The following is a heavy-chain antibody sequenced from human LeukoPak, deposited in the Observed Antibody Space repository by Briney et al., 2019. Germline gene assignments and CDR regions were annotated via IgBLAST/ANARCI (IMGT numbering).Heavy chain of an antibody. D-gene: IGHD2-15*01. CDR3: AKELRSNFDY. CDR1: GFTFSDYY. V-gene: IGHV3-11*01. CDR2: ISSSGSTI. J-gene: IGHJ4*02. Sequence: PGGSLRLSCAASGFTFSDYYMNWIRQAPGKGLEWVSYISSSGSTIYYADSVKGRFTISRDNAKNSLYLQMNSLRGEDTAVYYCAKELRSNFDYWGQGTLVTVSS.